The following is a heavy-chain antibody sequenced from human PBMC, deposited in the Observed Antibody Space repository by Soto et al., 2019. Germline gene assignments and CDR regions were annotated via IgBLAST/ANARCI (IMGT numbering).Heavy chain of an antibody. CDR1: GYTFTGYY. J-gene: IGHJ5*02. CDR3: ARDSSSSFSGGSSWFDP. V-gene: IGHV1-2*04. CDR2: INPNSGGT. D-gene: IGHD1-26*01. Sequence: QVQLVQSGAEVKKPGASVKVSCKASGYTFTGYYMHWVRQAPGQGLEWMGWINPNSGGTNYAQKFQGWVIMTRDTSISTAYMELSRLRSDDTAVYYCARDSSSSFSGGSSWFDPWGQGTLVTVSS.